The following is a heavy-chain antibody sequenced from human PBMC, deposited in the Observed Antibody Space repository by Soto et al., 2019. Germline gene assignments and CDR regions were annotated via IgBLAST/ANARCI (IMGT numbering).Heavy chain of an antibody. J-gene: IGHJ5*02. CDR3: ARQYCSGGSCYSLWWFDP. CDR2: IYYSGST. V-gene: IGHV4-39*01. D-gene: IGHD2-15*01. CDR1: GGSISSSSYY. Sequence: SETLSLTCTVSGGSISSSSYYWGWIRQPPGKGLEWIGSIYYSGSTYYNPSLKSRVTISVDTSKNQFSLKLSSVTAADTAVYYCARQYCSGGSCYSLWWFDPWGQGTLVTVSS.